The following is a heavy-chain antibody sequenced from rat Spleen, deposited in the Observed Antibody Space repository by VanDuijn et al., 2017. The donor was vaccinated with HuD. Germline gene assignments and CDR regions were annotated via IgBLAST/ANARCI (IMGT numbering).Heavy chain of an antibody. J-gene: IGHJ2*01. V-gene: IGHV2S61*01. CDR2: IWGNGNS. Sequence: QVQLKESGPGLVQPSQTLSLTCTVSGFSLNNYGVIWVRQPPGKGLEWMGVIWGNGNSNYKSALKSRLSISRDTSKSQVFLEMDNLQTEDTATYFCARSDTLAAMGHYWGQGVMVTVSS. CDR1: GFSLNNYG. CDR3: ARSDTLAAMGHY. D-gene: IGHD1-2*01.